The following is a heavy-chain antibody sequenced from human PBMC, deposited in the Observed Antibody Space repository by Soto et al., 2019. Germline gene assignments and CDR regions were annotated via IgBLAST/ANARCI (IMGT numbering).Heavy chain of an antibody. V-gene: IGHV3-48*01. CDR1: GFTFSSYS. J-gene: IGHJ5*02. D-gene: IGHD6-13*01. CDR3: ARHPERIAQIGWFDP. CDR2: ISSSSSTI. Sequence: GGSLRLSCAASGFTFSSYSMNWVRQAPGKGLEWVSYISSSSSTIYYADSVKGRFTISRDNAKNSLYLQMNSLRAEDTAVYYCARHPERIAQIGWFDPWRQGTLVTVSS.